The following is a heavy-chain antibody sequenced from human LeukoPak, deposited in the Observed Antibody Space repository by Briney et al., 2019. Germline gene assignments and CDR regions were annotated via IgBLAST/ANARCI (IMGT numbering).Heavy chain of an antibody. CDR1: GYTFTGYY. CDR3: ARDLTTVVKYYYYGMDV. CDR2: INPNSGGT. Sequence: GASVKVSCKASGYTFTGYYMHWVRQAPGQGLEWMGWINPNSGGTNYAQKFQGRVTMTRDTSISTAYMELSRLRSDDAAVYYCARDLTTVVKYYYYGMDVWGQGTTVNVSS. V-gene: IGHV1-2*02. D-gene: IGHD4-23*01. J-gene: IGHJ6*02.